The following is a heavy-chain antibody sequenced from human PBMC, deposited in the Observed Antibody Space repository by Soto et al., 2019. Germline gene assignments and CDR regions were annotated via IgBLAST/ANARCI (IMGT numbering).Heavy chain of an antibody. V-gene: IGHV4-31*03. D-gene: IGHD3-16*01. CDR3: ARVITYKYGSFYFDL. Sequence: TLSLTCTVSGGSISSGGYYWSWIRQHPGKGLEWIGYIYSSGGPYYNPSLKSRVIVSIDTSKSHFSLGLSSVTAADTAVYYCARVITYKYGSFYFDLWGQGTLVTVSS. CDR2: IYSSGGP. CDR1: GGSISSGGYY. J-gene: IGHJ4*02.